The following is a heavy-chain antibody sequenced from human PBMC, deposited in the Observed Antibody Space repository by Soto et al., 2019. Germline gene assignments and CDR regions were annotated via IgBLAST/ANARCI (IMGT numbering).Heavy chain of an antibody. CDR3: ARGAASTGGFNF. CDR1: GGTFSSST. J-gene: IGHJ4*02. CDR2: IIPLLGTG. V-gene: IGHV1-69*06. Sequence: QVHLVQSGAEVKKPGSSVKLSCKASGGTFSSSTLTWVRQAPGQGLEWVGGIIPLLGTGNYAQRFQGRVTITADRSTSTAYMELSSLTSEDTALYFCARGAASTGGFNFWGQGTLVTVSS. D-gene: IGHD6-19*01.